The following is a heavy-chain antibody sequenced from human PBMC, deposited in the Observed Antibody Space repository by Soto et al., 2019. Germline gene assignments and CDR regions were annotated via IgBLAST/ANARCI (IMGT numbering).Heavy chain of an antibody. V-gene: IGHV1-69*02. Sequence: QVQLVQSGAEVKKPGSSVKVSCKASGGTFSSYTISWVRQAPGQGLEWMGRIIPILGIANYAQKFQGRVTITADKPTSTADMELSSLRSEDTAVYYCARGTVVVPAAEAPFDYWGQGTLVTVSS. J-gene: IGHJ4*02. D-gene: IGHD2-2*01. CDR2: IIPILGIA. CDR3: ARGTVVVPAAEAPFDY. CDR1: GGTFSSYT.